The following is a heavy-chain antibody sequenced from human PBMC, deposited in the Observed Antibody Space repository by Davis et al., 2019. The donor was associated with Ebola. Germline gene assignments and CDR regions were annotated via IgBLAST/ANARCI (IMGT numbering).Heavy chain of an antibody. Sequence: LRLSCTVSGGSISSGGYYWSWIRQHPGKGLEWIGYIYYSGSTYYNPSLKSRVTISVDTSKNQFSLKLSSVTAADTAVYYCARGARYYFDYWGQGTLVTVSS. J-gene: IGHJ4*02. V-gene: IGHV4-31*03. CDR3: ARGARYYFDY. CDR1: GGSISSGGYY. CDR2: IYYSGST.